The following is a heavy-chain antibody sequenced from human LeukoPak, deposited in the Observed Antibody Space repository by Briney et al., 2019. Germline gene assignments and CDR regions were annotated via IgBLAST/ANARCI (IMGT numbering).Heavy chain of an antibody. D-gene: IGHD4-17*01. J-gene: IGHJ4*02. V-gene: IGHV3-30*18. CDR1: GFTFTHYA. CDR3: AKEIWPTVTIPGRTYFDY. CDR2: IFYDGTIQ. Sequence: GGSLRLSCAASGFTFTHYAMHWVRQTPGKGLEWVAVIFYDGTIQYYSDSVRGRLIVSRDNPKNTLYLQMNSLRADDTAVYYCAKEIWPTVTIPGRTYFDYWGQGTLVTVSS.